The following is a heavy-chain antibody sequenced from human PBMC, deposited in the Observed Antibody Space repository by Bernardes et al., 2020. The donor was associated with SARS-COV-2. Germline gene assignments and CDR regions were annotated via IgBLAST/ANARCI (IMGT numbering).Heavy chain of an antibody. V-gene: IGHV3-23*01. D-gene: IGHD6-6*01. CDR1: GFTFSSYA. Sequence: GGSLRLSCAASGFTFSSYAMSWVRQAPGKGLEWVSLISCSGGSTYYADSVKGRFTISRDNSKNTLYLQMNSLRAEDTAVYYCAKLHLEYSTSSDNWFDPWGQGTLVTVSS. CDR3: AKLHLEYSTSSDNWFDP. CDR2: ISCSGGST. J-gene: IGHJ5*02.